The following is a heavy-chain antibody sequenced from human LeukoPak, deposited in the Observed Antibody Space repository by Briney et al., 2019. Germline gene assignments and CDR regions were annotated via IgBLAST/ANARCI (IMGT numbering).Heavy chain of an antibody. V-gene: IGHV3-11*06. Sequence: GGSLRLSCAASGFTFSDYYMSWIRQAPGKGLEWVSYISNSSSYTNYADSVKGRLTISRDNAKNSLYLQMNSLRAEDTAVYYCARQGGAYSSGRSDYWGQGTLVTVSS. D-gene: IGHD6-19*01. CDR2: ISNSSSYT. CDR1: GFTFSDYY. CDR3: ARQGGAYSSGRSDY. J-gene: IGHJ4*02.